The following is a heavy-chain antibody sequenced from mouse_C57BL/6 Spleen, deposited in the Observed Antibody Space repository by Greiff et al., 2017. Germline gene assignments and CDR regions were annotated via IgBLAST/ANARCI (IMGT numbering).Heavy chain of an antibody. V-gene: IGHV3-6*01. Sequence: EVKLMESGPGLVKPSQSLSLTCSVTGYSITSGYYWNWIRQFPGNKLEWMGYISYDGSNNYNPSLKNRISITRDTSNNQFFLKLNSVTTEETATYYCARCASYYFDYWCQGTTLTVSS. CDR3: ARCASYYFDY. J-gene: IGHJ2*01. D-gene: IGHD6-1*01. CDR1: GYSITSGYY. CDR2: ISYDGSN.